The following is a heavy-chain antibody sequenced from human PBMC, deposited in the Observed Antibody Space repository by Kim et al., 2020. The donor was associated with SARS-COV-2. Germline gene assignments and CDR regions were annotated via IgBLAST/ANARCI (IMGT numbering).Heavy chain of an antibody. CDR3: ARQRDYSGYSSSWPQFDY. D-gene: IGHD6-13*01. CDR1: GGSISSSSYY. J-gene: IGHJ4*02. V-gene: IGHV4-39*01. CDR2: IYYSGST. Sequence: SETLSLTCTVSGGSISSSSYYWGWIRQPPGKGLEWIGSIYYSGSTYYNPSLKSRVTISVDTSKNQFSLKLSSVTAADTAVYYCARQRDYSGYSSSWPQFDYWGQGTLVTVSS.